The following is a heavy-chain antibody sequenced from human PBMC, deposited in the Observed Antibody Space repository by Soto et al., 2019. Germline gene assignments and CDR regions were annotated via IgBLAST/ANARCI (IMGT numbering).Heavy chain of an antibody. J-gene: IGHJ4*02. V-gene: IGHV3-30-3*01. Sequence: CLRLCCAASGLTFNIFAFHWVRQATGKGLEWLSVISYDGREIHYSESVKGRFTISRDSSTNTVYLQMNSLRNEDTAVYYCASDRLAVTGSFVDNRGQRTLVTVSS. CDR3: ASDRLAVTGSFVDN. CDR2: ISYDGREI. D-gene: IGHD3-9*01. CDR1: GLTFNIFA.